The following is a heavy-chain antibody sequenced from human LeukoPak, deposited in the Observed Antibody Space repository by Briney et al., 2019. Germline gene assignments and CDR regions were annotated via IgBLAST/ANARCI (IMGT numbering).Heavy chain of an antibody. CDR1: GGSISSGSYY. D-gene: IGHD5-24*01. V-gene: IGHV4-61*02. CDR2: IYASGST. Sequence: PLETLSLTCTVSGGSISSGSYYWSWIRQPAGKGLEWIGRIYASGSTNYNPSLKSRVTISVDTSKNQFSLKLSSVTAADTAVYYCASEATASWGQGTLVTVSS. J-gene: IGHJ5*02. CDR3: ASEATAS.